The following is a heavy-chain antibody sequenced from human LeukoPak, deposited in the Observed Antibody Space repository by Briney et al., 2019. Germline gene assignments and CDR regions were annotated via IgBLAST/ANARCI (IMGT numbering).Heavy chain of an antibody. V-gene: IGHV3-21*04. Sequence: GGSLRLSCAASGFTFSSYSMNWVRQAPGKGLEWVSSISSSSSYIYYADSVKGRFTISRDNAKNSLYLQMNSLRAEDTAVYYCAKFMSIAAAGYDAFDIWGQGTMVTVSS. CDR1: GFTFSSYS. D-gene: IGHD6-13*01. CDR3: AKFMSIAAAGYDAFDI. CDR2: ISSSSSYI. J-gene: IGHJ3*02.